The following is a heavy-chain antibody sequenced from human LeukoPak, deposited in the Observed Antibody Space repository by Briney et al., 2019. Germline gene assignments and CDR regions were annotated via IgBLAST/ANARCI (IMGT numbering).Heavy chain of an antibody. CDR2: ISAYNGNT. V-gene: IGHV1-18*01. Sequence: GASVKVSCKAFGYTFTSYGISWVRQAPGQGLEWMGWISAYNGNTNYAQKLQGRVTMTTDTSTSTAYMELRSLRSDNTAVYYCARVCSSGYYYYYMDVWGKGTTVTVSS. CDR1: GYTFTSYG. D-gene: IGHD2-2*01. CDR3: ARVCSSGYYYYYMDV. J-gene: IGHJ6*03.